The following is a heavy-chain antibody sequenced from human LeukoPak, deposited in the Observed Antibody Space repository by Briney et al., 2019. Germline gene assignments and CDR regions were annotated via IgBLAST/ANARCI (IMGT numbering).Heavy chain of an antibody. CDR1: GFTFDDYA. D-gene: IGHD4-11*01. V-gene: IGHV3-43*02. Sequence: GGSLRLSCAASGFTFDDYAMHWVRQAPGKGLEWVSLISGDGGSTYYADSVKGRFTISRDNSKNSLYLQMNSLGTEDTALYYCAKDSGTVTKSYYYYFDYWGQGTLVTVSS. CDR3: AKDSGTVTKSYYYYFDY. J-gene: IGHJ4*02. CDR2: ISGDGGST.